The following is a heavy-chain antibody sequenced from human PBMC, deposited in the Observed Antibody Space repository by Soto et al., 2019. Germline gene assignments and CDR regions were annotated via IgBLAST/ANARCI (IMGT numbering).Heavy chain of an antibody. Sequence: SETLSLTCAVYGGSFSGYYWSWIRQPPGKGLEWIGEINHSGSTNYNPSLKSRVTISVDTSKNQFSLKLSSVTAADTAVYYCARVGVARELWYFDYWGQGTLVTASS. J-gene: IGHJ4*02. V-gene: IGHV4-34*01. CDR2: INHSGST. CDR1: GGSFSGYY. D-gene: IGHD1-26*01. CDR3: ARVGVARELWYFDY.